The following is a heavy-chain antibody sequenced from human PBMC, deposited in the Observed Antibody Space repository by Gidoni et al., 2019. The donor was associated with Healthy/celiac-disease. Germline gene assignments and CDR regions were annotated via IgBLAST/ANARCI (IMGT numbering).Heavy chain of an antibody. CDR3: ARIRGRSNLGRFDY. D-gene: IGHD3-10*01. CDR1: GGSFSGYY. CDR2: INHSGST. J-gene: IGHJ4*02. Sequence: QVQLQQLGAGLLKPSETPSLTCAVYGGSFSGYYWSWIRQPPGKGLEWIGEINHSGSTNYNPSLKSRVTISVDTSKNQFSLKLSSVTAADTAVYYCARIRGRSNLGRFDYWGQGTLVTVSS. V-gene: IGHV4-34*01.